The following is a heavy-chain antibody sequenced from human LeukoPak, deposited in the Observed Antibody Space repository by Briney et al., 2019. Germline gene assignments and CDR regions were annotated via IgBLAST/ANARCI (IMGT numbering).Heavy chain of an antibody. CDR2: ISYDGTIR. J-gene: IGHJ5*02. D-gene: IGHD2-2*01. V-gene: IGHV3-30*18. CDR1: GLTFSSYG. CDR3: AKGGCSSTTCYLANP. Sequence: PGRSLRLSCAASGLTFSSYGMHWVRQAPGKGLEWVAAISYDGTIRNYADSVKGRFTISRDNSKNTLYLQMNSLTAEDTALYYCAKGGCSSTTCYLANPWGQGTLVTVSS.